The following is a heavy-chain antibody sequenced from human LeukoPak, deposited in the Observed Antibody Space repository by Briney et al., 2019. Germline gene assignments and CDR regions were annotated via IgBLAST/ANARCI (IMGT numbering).Heavy chain of an antibody. CDR1: GFTFSNYA. J-gene: IGHJ4*02. CDR2: ISGGGITT. Sequence: SGGSLRLSCAASGFTFSNYAMSWVRQAPGKGLEWVSTISGGGITTCYADSAKGRFTISRDNSKNTMFLQMNSLRADDTAVYYCPRQSYASGWNPFDYWGQGILVTVSS. D-gene: IGHD6-19*01. CDR3: PRQSYASGWNPFDY. V-gene: IGHV3-23*01.